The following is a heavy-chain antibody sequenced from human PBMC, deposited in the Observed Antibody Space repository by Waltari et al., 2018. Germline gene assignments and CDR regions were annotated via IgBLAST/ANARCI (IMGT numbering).Heavy chain of an antibody. CDR2: IYTSGST. J-gene: IGHJ4*02. D-gene: IGHD5-18*01. CDR1: GGSISSGSSY. CDR3: ARERGGGYSYGSI. Sequence: QVQLQESGPGLVKPSQTLSLTCTVSGGSISSGSSYWSWIRQPAGKGLEWIGRIYTSGSTNYNPSLKSRVTISVETSKNQFSLKLSSVTAADTAVYYCARERGGGYSYGSIWGQGTLVTVSS. V-gene: IGHV4-61*02.